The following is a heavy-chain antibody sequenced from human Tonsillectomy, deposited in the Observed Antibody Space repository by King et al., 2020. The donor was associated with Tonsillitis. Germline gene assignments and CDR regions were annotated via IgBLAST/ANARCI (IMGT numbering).Heavy chain of an antibody. Sequence: VQLVESGAEVKKPGSSVKVSCTASVVTFSSYAITWVRQAPGQELEWMGRIIPILGIPNYAQKFQGRVTITADKSTSTADMDLSSLRSEDTAVYYCASGWGEGGAEFDYWGQGTMVTVSS. CDR1: VVTFSSYA. CDR2: IIPILGIP. J-gene: IGHJ4*02. CDR3: ASGWGEGGAEFDY. D-gene: IGHD3-16*01. V-gene: IGHV1-69*09.